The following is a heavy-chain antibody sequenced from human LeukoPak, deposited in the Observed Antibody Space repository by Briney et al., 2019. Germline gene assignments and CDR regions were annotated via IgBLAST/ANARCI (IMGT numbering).Heavy chain of an antibody. J-gene: IGHJ6*03. V-gene: IGHV4-59*01. CDR1: GGSISSYY. CDR2: IYYSGST. CDR3: ARSRSMVRGVIAYYYYYMDV. Sequence: SETLSLTCTVSGGSISSYYWSWIRQPPGKGLEWIGYIYYSGSTNYNPSLKSRVTISVDTSKNQFSLKLSSVTAADTAVYYCARSRSMVRGVIAYYYYYMDVWDKGTTVTISS. D-gene: IGHD3-10*01.